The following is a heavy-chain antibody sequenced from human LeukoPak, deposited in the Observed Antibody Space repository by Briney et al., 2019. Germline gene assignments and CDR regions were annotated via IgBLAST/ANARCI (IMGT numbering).Heavy chain of an antibody. CDR2: VSYDGSNK. CDR1: GFTFNSYA. J-gene: IGHJ6*02. V-gene: IGHV3-30*04. D-gene: IGHD5-12*01. Sequence: GRSLRLSCAASGFTFNSYAMHWVRQAPGKGLEWVAVVSYDGSNKYYADSVKGRFTISRDNSKNTLYLQMNSLRAEDTAVYYCAKDLALYSGYDNYYGMDVWGQGTTVTVSS. CDR3: AKDLALYSGYDNYYGMDV.